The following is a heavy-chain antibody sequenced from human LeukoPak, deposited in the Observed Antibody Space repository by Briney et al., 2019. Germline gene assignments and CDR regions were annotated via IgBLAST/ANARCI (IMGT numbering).Heavy chain of an antibody. CDR1: GFTFNSYG. D-gene: IGHD6-19*01. CDR3: ARVEIAVAPDY. Sequence: GGSLRLSCAASGFTFNSYGMNWVRRAPGKGLEGMGFIRHDGSIKYYADSVKGRFTISRDNSKNTLYLQMNSLRAEDTAVCYCARVEIAVAPDYWGQGTLVTVSS. CDR2: IRHDGSIK. V-gene: IGHV3-30*02. J-gene: IGHJ4*02.